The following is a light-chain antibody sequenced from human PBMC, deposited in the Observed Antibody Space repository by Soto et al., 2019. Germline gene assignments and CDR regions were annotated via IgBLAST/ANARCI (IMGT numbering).Light chain of an antibody. V-gene: IGKV1-5*03. CDR2: RAS. J-gene: IGKJ1*01. CDR3: QQYNGYLRT. CDR1: QNINNW. Sequence: DIPMTQSPSTLSASVGDRVTITCRASQNINNWLAWYQQKPGKAPNLLIYRASTLESGVPSRFSGSGSGTEFTLSISSLQPDDFATYYCQQYNGYLRTFGPGTKVEIK.